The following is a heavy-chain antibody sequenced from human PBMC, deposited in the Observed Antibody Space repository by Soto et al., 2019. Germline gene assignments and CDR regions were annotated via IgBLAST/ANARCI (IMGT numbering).Heavy chain of an antibody. Sequence: SETLSLTCTVSGGSISSSSYYWGWIRQPPGKGLEWIGSIYYSGSTYYNPSLKSRVTISVDTSKNQFSLKLSSVTAADTAVYYCARAAAGTHWFDPWGQGTLVTVSS. J-gene: IGHJ5*02. V-gene: IGHV4-39*01. CDR1: GGSISSSSYY. D-gene: IGHD6-13*01. CDR3: ARAAAGTHWFDP. CDR2: IYYSGST.